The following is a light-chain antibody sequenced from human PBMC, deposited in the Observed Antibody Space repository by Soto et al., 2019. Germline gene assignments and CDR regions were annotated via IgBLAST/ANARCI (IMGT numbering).Light chain of an antibody. Sequence: EIVLTQSPATPPLSPGERATLSCRASQSVTSYLAWYQQKPGQAPRLLIYDASNRATGIPARFSGSGSGTDCTLTISSLEPEDFAVYYCQQRSSNWPPVTFGQGTRLEI. CDR3: QQRSSNWPPVT. J-gene: IGKJ5*01. CDR1: QSVTSY. CDR2: DAS. V-gene: IGKV3-11*01.